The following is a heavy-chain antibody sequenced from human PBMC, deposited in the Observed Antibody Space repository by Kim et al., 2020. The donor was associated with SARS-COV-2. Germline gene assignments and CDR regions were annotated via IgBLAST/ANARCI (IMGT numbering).Heavy chain of an antibody. J-gene: IGHJ3*02. CDR3: ARRGDITYCYGSERYNDAFDS. D-gene: IGHD3-10*01. CDR2: IYHSGST. Sequence: SETLSLTCTVSGGSLSSYYWSWIRQPPGKGLQWIGYIYHSGSTNYNPSLKSRATISVDTSKNQFSLKLSSVTAADTAVYYCARRGDITYCYGSERYNDAFDSWGERTMVAVSS. V-gene: IGHV4-59*01. CDR1: GGSLSSYY.